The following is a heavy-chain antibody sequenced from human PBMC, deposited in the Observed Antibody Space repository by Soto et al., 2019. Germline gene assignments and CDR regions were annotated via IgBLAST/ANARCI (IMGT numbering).Heavy chain of an antibody. Sequence: GGSLRLSCAASGFTFSSYAMSWVRQAPGKGLEWVSAISGSGGSTYYADSVKGRFTISRDNSKNTLYLQMNSLRAEDTAVYYCAKDLKGITMIVVVTAFDYWGQGTLVTVS. D-gene: IGHD3-22*01. V-gene: IGHV3-23*01. CDR2: ISGSGGST. CDR1: GFTFSSYA. J-gene: IGHJ4*02. CDR3: AKDLKGITMIVVVTAFDY.